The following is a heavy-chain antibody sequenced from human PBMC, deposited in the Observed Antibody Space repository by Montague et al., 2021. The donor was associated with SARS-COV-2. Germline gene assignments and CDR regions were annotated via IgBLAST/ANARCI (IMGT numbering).Heavy chain of an antibody. CDR3: ARAPYYGPGKLYQFDY. V-gene: IGHV4-38-2*02. CDR1: GYSINSNYY. D-gene: IGHD3-10*01. Sequence: SETQSLICTVSGYSINSNYYWGWIRQPPGKGLEWIGCSYHSGTTHYHPSLKSRVTTSLDTSNNHFSLKVTSVTAADTAVYYCARAPYYGPGKLYQFDYWGRGTLVTVSS. CDR2: SYHSGTT. J-gene: IGHJ4*02.